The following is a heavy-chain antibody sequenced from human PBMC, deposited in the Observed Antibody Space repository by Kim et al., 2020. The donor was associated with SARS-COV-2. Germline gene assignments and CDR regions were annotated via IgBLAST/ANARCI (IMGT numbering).Heavy chain of an antibody. CDR1: GFTFINNW. J-gene: IGHJ5*02. D-gene: IGHD6-13*01. Sequence: GGSLRLSCAASGFTFINNWMHWVRQAPGKGLVWVSRINGDGTTTTYADSVKGRFTISRDNAKNTLYLQMNSLRAEDTAVYFCARSGQGVAAAADNWFDTWGQGTLVTVSS. CDR2: INGDGTTT. CDR3: ARSGQGVAAAADNWFDT. V-gene: IGHV3-74*01.